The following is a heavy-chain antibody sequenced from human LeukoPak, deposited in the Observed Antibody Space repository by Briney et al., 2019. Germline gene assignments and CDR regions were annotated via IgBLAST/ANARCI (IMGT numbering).Heavy chain of an antibody. CDR3: AAGTAADF. CDR1: GFTVSSNY. D-gene: IGHD6-13*01. J-gene: IGHJ4*02. Sequence: GGSLRLSCAASGFTVSSNYMSWVRQAPGKGLEWISYISSSSSYTDYADSVKGRFTISRDNAKSALYLHLNSLRLEDTAVYYCAAGTAADFWGQGTLVTVSS. V-gene: IGHV3-11*03. CDR2: ISSSSSYT.